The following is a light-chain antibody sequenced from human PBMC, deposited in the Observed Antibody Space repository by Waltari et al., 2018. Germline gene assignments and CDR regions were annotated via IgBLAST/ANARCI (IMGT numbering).Light chain of an antibody. CDR3: QRHCRLPAT. Sequence: RASQSISRYLAWYQQKPAQAHRILIYDTSTRATGIPDRFSGSGSGTDFSLTISGLEHEDSAVYYCQRHCRLPATFGQGTKVEIK. J-gene: IGKJ1*01. CDR2: DTS. CDR1: QSISRY. V-gene: IGKV3-20*01.